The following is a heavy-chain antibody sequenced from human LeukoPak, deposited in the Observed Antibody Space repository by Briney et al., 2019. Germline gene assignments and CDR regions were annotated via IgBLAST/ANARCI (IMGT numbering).Heavy chain of an antibody. J-gene: IGHJ6*02. D-gene: IGHD3-10*01. V-gene: IGHV4-39*01. Sequence: SETLSLTCTVSGGSISSSSYYWGWIRQPPGKGLEWIGSIYYRGSTYYNPSLKSRVTISVDTSKNQFSLKLSSVTAADTAVYYCARSSITMVRGPNLMDVWGQGTTVTVSS. CDR2: IYYRGST. CDR1: GGSISSSSYY. CDR3: ARSSITMVRGPNLMDV.